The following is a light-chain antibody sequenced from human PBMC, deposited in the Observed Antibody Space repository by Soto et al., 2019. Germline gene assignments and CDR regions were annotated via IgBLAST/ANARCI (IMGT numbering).Light chain of an antibody. Sequence: EIVLTQSPGTLSLSPGERATLSCRASQSVSSSYLAWYQQKPGQAPRLLMFRTSSRATGFPARFSGSGSGTEFNLTISSLQSEDFGVYYCQQRSNWPWTFGQGTKVDIK. V-gene: IGKV3D-20*02. CDR3: QQRSNWPWT. CDR1: QSVSSSY. CDR2: RTS. J-gene: IGKJ1*01.